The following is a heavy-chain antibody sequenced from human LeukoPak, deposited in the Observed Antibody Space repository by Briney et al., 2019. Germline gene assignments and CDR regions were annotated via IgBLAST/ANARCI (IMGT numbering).Heavy chain of an antibody. CDR2: IYYSGVT. CDR3: ARFTRDLNWFDT. J-gene: IGHJ5*02. D-gene: IGHD2-15*01. V-gene: IGHV4-39*01. Sequence: SETLSLTCAVSGDSITSSSHYWGWIRQPPVKTLEWIASIYYSGVTYYNPSLKSRVTVSVDTSKNQFSLNLSSVTDADTAVYYCARFTRDLNWFDTWGQGTLVTVSS. CDR1: GDSITSSSHY.